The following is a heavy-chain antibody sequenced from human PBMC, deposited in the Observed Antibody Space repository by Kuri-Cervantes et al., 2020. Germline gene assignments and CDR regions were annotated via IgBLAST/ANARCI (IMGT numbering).Heavy chain of an antibody. Sequence: ESLKISCAASGFTFSSYAMHWVRQAPGKGLEYVSAISSNGGSTYYADSVKGRFTISRDNSKNTLYLQMNSLRAEDTAVYYCAKDPGGGYSYGPPPHYFDYWGQGTLVTVSS. V-gene: IGHV3-64*02. D-gene: IGHD5-18*01. CDR2: ISSNGGST. CDR3: AKDPGGGYSYGPPPHYFDY. J-gene: IGHJ4*02. CDR1: GFTFSSYA.